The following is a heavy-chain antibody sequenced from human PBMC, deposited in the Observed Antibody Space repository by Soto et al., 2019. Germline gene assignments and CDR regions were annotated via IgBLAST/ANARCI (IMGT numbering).Heavy chain of an antibody. CDR3: ARDVAAADY. CDR2: ISAYNGNT. J-gene: IGHJ4*02. V-gene: IGHV1-18*01. CDR1: GYTFTSYG. Sequence: GASVKVSCKASGYTFTSYGISWVRQAPGQGLEWMGWISAYNGNTNYAQKFQGRGTITRDTSASTAYMELSSLRSEDTSVYYCARDVAAADYWGKGTLVTVSS. D-gene: IGHD6-13*01.